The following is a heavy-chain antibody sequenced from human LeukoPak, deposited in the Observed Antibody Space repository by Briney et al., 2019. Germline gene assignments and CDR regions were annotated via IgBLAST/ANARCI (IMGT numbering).Heavy chain of an antibody. CDR3: ARGGWDSSGYLNWFDP. CDR2: IIPIFGIA. CDR1: AGTFSSYA. J-gene: IGHJ5*02. V-gene: IGHV1-69*04. Sequence: ASVKVSCKASAGTFSSYAISWVRQDPGQGLEWMGRIIPIFGIANYAQKFQGRVTITADKSTSTAYMELSSLRSEDTAVYYCARGGWDSSGYLNWFDPWGQGTLVTVSS. D-gene: IGHD3-22*01.